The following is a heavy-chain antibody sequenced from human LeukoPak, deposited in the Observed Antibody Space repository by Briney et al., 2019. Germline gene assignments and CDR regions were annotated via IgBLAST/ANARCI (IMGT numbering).Heavy chain of an antibody. CDR3: ARVDPNTAGGSDAFDI. J-gene: IGHJ3*02. V-gene: IGHV4-59*01. CDR2: IYYSGST. CDR1: GGSISSYY. D-gene: IGHD3-16*01. Sequence: SETLPLTCTVSGGSISSYYWSWIRQPPGKGLEWIGYIYYSGSTNYNPSLKSRVTISVDTSKNQFSLKLSSVTAADTAVYYCARVDPNTAGGSDAFDIWGQGTMVTVSS.